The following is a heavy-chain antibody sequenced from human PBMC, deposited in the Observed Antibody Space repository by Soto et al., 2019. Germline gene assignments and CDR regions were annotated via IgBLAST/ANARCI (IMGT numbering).Heavy chain of an antibody. D-gene: IGHD6-19*01. J-gene: IGHJ4*02. V-gene: IGHV3-23*01. CDR2: IRRTGEIT. CDR3: AKERGGSGWPLLDY. CDR1: GFPFSNNA. Sequence: EVQLLESGGGLVQPGGSLRLSCAASGFPFSNNAMTWVRQAPGKGLEWVSTIRRTGEITYYADSVKGRFTISRDSSKNTMYLGMNSLRADDTAVYDCAKERGGSGWPLLDYWGQGTLVTVSS.